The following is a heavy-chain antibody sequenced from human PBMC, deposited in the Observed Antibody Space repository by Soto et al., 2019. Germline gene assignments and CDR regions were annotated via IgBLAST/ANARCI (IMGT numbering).Heavy chain of an antibody. CDR2: ISYDGSNK. CDR1: GFTFNSYA. V-gene: IGHV3-30-3*01. CDR3: ASRTIPRFEMN. Sequence: QVQLVESGGGVVQPGRSLRLSCAASGFTFNSYAMHWVRQAPGKGLEWVAVISYDGSNKYYADSVKGRFTISRDNSKNTLYLQMNSLRAEDTAVYYCASRTIPRFEMNWGQGTLVTVSS. D-gene: IGHD3-10*01. J-gene: IGHJ4*02.